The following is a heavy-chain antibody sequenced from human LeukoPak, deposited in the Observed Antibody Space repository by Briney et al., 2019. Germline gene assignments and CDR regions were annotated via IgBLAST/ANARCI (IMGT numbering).Heavy chain of an antibody. CDR1: GYTFTGYY. J-gene: IGHJ4*02. V-gene: IGHV1-2*02. CDR3: AREISGYSHS. D-gene: IGHD3-22*01. Sequence: ASVKVTCTASGYTFTGYYMHWVRQAPGQGLEWMGWINANSGDTKYAQKFQGRVTMTRDTSISTAYMELSRLRSDDTAMYYCAREISGYSHSWGQGTLVTVSS. CDR2: INANSGDT.